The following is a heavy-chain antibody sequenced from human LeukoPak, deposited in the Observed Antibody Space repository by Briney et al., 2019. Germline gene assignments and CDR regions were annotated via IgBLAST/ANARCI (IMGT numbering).Heavy chain of an antibody. CDR1: GGSFSGYY. CDR2: INHSGST. J-gene: IGHJ4*02. V-gene: IGHV4-34*01. CDR3: ARGYSKWIPILDY. Sequence: SETLSLTCAVYGGSFSGYYWSWIRQLPGKGLEWIGEINHSGSTNYNPSLKSRVTISVDTSKNQFSLKLSSVTAADTAVYYCARGYSKWIPILDYWGQGTLVTVSS. D-gene: IGHD5-18*01.